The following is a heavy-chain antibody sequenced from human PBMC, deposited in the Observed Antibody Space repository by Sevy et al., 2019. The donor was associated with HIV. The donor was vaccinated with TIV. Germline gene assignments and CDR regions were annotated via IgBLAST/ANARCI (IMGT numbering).Heavy chain of an antibody. J-gene: IGHJ6*02. V-gene: IGHV3-33*01. D-gene: IGHD2-15*01. Sequence: GGSLRLSCAASGFTFSSYGMHWVRQAPGKGLEWVAVIWYDGSNKYYADSVKCRFTISRDNSKNTQYLQMNSLRAEDTAVYYCARGGDIVVVVAATGHYYGMDVWGQGTTVTVSS. CDR2: IWYDGSNK. CDR1: GFTFSSYG. CDR3: ARGGDIVVVVAATGHYYGMDV.